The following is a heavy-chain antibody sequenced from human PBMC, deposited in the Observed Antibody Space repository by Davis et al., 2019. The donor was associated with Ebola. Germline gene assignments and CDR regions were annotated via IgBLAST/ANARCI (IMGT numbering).Heavy chain of an antibody. CDR2: IYYSGST. Sequence: MPSETLSLTCTVSGGSISSGDYYWSWIRQPPGKGLEWIGYIYYSGSTYYNPSLKSRVTASLDTSKNHLSLSLRSVTAADTAVYYCARMPTVTADHWYFDLWGRGTLVAVSS. CDR3: ARMPTVTADHWYFDL. V-gene: IGHV4-30-4*02. CDR1: GGSISSGDYY. D-gene: IGHD4-17*01. J-gene: IGHJ2*01.